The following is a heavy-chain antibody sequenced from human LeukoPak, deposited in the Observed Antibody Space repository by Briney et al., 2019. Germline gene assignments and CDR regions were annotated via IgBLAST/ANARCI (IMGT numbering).Heavy chain of an antibody. J-gene: IGHJ4*02. Sequence: SLRLSCAASGFNFDDHAMNWVRQAPGMGLEWISGISWNSDTIGYADSVKGRFTISRDNAKKSLYLQMNSLRPEDTAFYYCAKAGGSGSYYKTPFDSWGQGTLVTVSS. CDR2: ISWNSDTI. CDR3: AKAGGSGSYYKTPFDS. D-gene: IGHD3-10*01. V-gene: IGHV3-9*01. CDR1: GFNFDDHA.